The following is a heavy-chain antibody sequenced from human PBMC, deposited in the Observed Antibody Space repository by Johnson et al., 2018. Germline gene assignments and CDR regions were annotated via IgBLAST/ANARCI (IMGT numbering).Heavy chain of an antibody. Sequence: QVQLVQAGGGVVQPGRSLRLSCAASGFTFSSHGMHWVRQAPGKGLEWVAVIWSDGSKKYSADPVKGRFTVSRDKSKNTLYLQMNSLRVEDTAIYYCARDRGDCSGGSCWGYFQHWGQGTLVTVSS. D-gene: IGHD2-15*01. J-gene: IGHJ1*01. CDR1: GFTFSSHG. CDR3: ARDRGDCSGGSCWGYFQH. V-gene: IGHV3-33*01. CDR2: IWSDGSKK.